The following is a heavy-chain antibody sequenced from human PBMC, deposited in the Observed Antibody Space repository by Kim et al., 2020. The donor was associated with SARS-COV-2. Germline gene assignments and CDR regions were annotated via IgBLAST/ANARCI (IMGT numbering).Heavy chain of an antibody. V-gene: IGHV4-34*01. CDR3: ARGKERRPPDDY. D-gene: IGHD6-6*01. CDR1: GGSFSGYY. CDR2: INHSGST. Sequence: SETLSLTCAVYGGSFSGYYWSWIRQPPGKGLEWIGEINHSGSTNYNPSLKSRVTISVDTSKNQFSLKLSSVTAADTAVYYCARGKERRPPDDYWGQGTLVTVSS. J-gene: IGHJ4*02.